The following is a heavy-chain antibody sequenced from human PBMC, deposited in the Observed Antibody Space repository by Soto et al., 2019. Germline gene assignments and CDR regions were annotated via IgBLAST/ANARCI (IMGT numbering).Heavy chain of an antibody. D-gene: IGHD2-21*02. CDR2: MYNSGST. Sequence: SETLSLTCTVFGGSTSSGDYYWSWIRRPPGKGLEWIGYMYNSGSTVYNPPFKSRVTISVDTYKNQFSLKLSSVTAADTAIYYCARDLWGYCGTNCYPLDVWGQGTTVTVSS. J-gene: IGHJ6*02. CDR3: ARDLWGYCGTNCYPLDV. CDR1: GGSTSSGDYY. V-gene: IGHV4-61*08.